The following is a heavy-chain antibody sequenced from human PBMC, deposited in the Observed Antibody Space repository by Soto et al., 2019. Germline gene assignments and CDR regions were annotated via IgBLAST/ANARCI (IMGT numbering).Heavy chain of an antibody. CDR3: VRSIMITFGGVPDAFDI. CDR2: IYWDDDK. D-gene: IGHD3-16*01. Sequence: QITLKESDPTLVKPTQTLTLTCSFSGFSLSTSGVGVGWIRQPPGKALEWLALIYWDDDKRYSPSLKSRLTITKDTSKNQVVLTMTNMDPVDTATYYCVRSIMITFGGVPDAFDIWGQGTMVTVSS. J-gene: IGHJ3*02. CDR1: GFSLSTSGVG. V-gene: IGHV2-5*02.